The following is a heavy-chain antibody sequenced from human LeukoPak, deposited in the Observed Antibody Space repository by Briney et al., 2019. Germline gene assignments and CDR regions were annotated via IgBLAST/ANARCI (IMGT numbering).Heavy chain of an antibody. D-gene: IGHD4-23*01. CDR1: GGSFSGYY. CDR3: ARVEDYGGNSGWFDP. J-gene: IGHJ5*02. CDR2: INHSGST. Sequence: PSETLSLTCAVYGGSFSGYYWSWIRQPPGKGLEWIGEINHSGSTNYNPSLKSQVTISLDTSKNQSSLKLSSVTAADTAVYYCARVEDYGGNSGWFDPWGQGTLVTVSS. V-gene: IGHV4-34*01.